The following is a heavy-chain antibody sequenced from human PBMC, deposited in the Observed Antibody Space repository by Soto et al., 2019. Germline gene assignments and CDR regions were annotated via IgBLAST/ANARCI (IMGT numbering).Heavy chain of an antibody. D-gene: IGHD6-6*01. CDR3: ARSSIAAPGEGLYYFDY. CDR1: GGSISSGDYY. J-gene: IGHJ4*02. CDR2: IYYSGST. V-gene: IGHV4-30-4*01. Sequence: QVQLQESGPGLVKPSQTLSLTCTVSGGSISSGDYYWSWIRQPPGKGLEWIGYIYYSGSTYYNPSLKSRVTISVDKSKNQFSLKLSSVTAADTAVYYCARSSIAAPGEGLYYFDYWGQGTLVTVSS.